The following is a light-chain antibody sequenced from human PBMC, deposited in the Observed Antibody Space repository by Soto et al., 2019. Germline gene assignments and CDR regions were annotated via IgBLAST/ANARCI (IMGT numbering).Light chain of an antibody. CDR1: QGISNW. Sequence: DIQMTQSPSSVSASVGDRVSITCRANQGISNWLAWYQQKPGRAPKLLIYAASSLQSGVSSRFSGSGSGTDFTLTISSLQSEDFAVYYCQHYNELPLTFGGGTKVDIK. J-gene: IGKJ4*01. CDR2: AAS. V-gene: IGKV1D-12*01. CDR3: QHYNELPLT.